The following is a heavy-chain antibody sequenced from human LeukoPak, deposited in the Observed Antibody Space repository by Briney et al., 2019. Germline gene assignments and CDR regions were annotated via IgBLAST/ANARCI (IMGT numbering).Heavy chain of an antibody. CDR1: GGSISSYY. Sequence: SETLSPTCTVSGGSISSYYWSWIRQPAGKGLEWIGRIYTSGSTNYNPSLKSRVTMSVDTSKNQFSLKLSSVTAADTAVYYCARVSSSWYQDWYFDLWGRGTLVTASS. V-gene: IGHV4-4*07. CDR2: IYTSGST. D-gene: IGHD6-13*01. J-gene: IGHJ2*01. CDR3: ARVSSSWYQDWYFDL.